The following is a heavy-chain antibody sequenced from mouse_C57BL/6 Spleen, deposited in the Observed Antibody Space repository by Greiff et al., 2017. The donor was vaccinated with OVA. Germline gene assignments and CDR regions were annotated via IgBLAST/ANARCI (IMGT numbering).Heavy chain of an antibody. Sequence: QVQLQQPGAELVRPGSSVKLSCKASGYTFTSYWMHWVKQRPIQGLEWIGNIDPSDSETHYNQKFKDKATLTVDKSSSTAYMQLSSLTSEDSAVYYCARFDDGYAMDYWGQGTSVTVSS. V-gene: IGHV1-52*01. CDR3: ARFDDGYAMDY. J-gene: IGHJ4*01. D-gene: IGHD2-3*01. CDR2: IDPSDSET. CDR1: GYTFTSYW.